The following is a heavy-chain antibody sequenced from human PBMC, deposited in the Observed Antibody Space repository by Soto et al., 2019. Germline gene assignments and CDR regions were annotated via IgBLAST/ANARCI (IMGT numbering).Heavy chain of an antibody. CDR1: GYTLTELS. Sequence: QVQLVQSGAEVKKPGASVKVSCKVSGYTLTELSMHWVRQAPGKGLEWMGGFDPEDGETIYAQKFQGRVTMTEDTSTDTAYMELSSLRSEDTAVYYCATDGTSSGWSLSRYRKLQLFAYYYYGMDVWGQGTTVTVSS. V-gene: IGHV1-24*01. D-gene: IGHD6-19*01. CDR3: ATDGTSSGWSLSRYRKLQLFAYYYYGMDV. CDR2: FDPEDGET. J-gene: IGHJ6*02.